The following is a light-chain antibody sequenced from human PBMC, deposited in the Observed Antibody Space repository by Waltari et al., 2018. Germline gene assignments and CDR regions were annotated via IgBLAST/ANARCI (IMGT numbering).Light chain of an antibody. CDR2: KAS. CDR1: QSISEY. J-gene: IGKJ1*01. Sequence: DIQMTQSPSTLSASVGDRVTIPCRASQSISEYLAWYQQKPGKAPKLLIYKASSLESGVPSRFSGSGSGTEFTLTISSLQPDDFATYYCQQYNTYSGTFGRGTTVDVK. V-gene: IGKV1-5*03. CDR3: QQYNTYSGT.